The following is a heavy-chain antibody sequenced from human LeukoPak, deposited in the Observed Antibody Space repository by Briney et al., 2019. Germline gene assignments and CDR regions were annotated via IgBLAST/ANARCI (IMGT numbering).Heavy chain of an antibody. Sequence: SETLSLTCTVSGGSISSYYWSWIRQPPGKGLEWIGYIYTSGGTNYNPSLKSRVTISVDTSKNQFSLKLSSVTAADTAVYYCARQGDIVVVPAALGDAFDIWGQGTMVTVSS. CDR1: GGSISSYY. CDR2: IYTSGGT. CDR3: ARQGDIVVVPAALGDAFDI. V-gene: IGHV4-4*09. D-gene: IGHD2-2*01. J-gene: IGHJ3*02.